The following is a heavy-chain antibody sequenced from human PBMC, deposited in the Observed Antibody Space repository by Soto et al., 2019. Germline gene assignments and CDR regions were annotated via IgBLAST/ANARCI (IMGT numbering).Heavy chain of an antibody. V-gene: IGHV3-23*01. CDR2: ISGSGGST. J-gene: IGHJ6*02. Sequence: GGSLRLSCAASGFTFSSYAMSWVRQAPGKGLEWVSAISGSGGSTYYADSVKGRFTISRDNSKNTLYLQMNSLRAEDTAVYYCAKDLPTVTTYEDYYYGMDVWGQGTTVTVSS. CDR3: AKDLPTVTTYEDYYYGMDV. CDR1: GFTFSSYA. D-gene: IGHD4-4*01.